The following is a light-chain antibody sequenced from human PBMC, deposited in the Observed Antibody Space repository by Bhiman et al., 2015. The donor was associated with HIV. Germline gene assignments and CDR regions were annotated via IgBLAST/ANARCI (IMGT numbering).Light chain of an antibody. Sequence: SYELTQPPSVSVAPGQTAEITCAGNNIGGQTVHWYQLRPGQAPVLVISYNSDRPSGIPERFSGSNAGNVATLTINRAQVGDEADYYCQVCDIHIDHSVVFGGGTRLTVL. CDR1: NIGGQT. V-gene: IGLV3-21*04. CDR3: QVCDIHIDHSVV. CDR2: YNS. J-gene: IGLJ3*02.